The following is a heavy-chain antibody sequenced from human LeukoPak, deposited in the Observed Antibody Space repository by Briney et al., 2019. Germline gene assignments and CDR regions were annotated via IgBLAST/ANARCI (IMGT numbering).Heavy chain of an antibody. CDR1: GFTFDDYA. Sequence: GGSLRLSCAASGFTFDDYAMHWVRQAPGKGLEWVSGISWNSGSIGYADSVKGRFTISRDNAKNSLYLQMNSLRAEDTALYYCAKALLGNLALYSSSWYYFDYWGQGTLVTVSS. CDR3: AKALLGNLALYSSSWYYFDY. CDR2: ISWNSGSI. V-gene: IGHV3-9*01. J-gene: IGHJ4*02. D-gene: IGHD6-13*01.